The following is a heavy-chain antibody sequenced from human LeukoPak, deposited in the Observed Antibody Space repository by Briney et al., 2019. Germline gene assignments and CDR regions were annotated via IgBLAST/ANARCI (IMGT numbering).Heavy chain of an antibody. Sequence: GGSLRLSCAASGFTFSRYWMYWVRQAPGKGLVWVSRINSDGSSTSYADSVKGRFTISRDNAKNTLYLQMNSLRAEDTAEYYCARDAGGYDFWSGYSSSWFDPWGQGTLVTVSS. CDR1: GFTFSRYW. CDR3: ARDAGGYDFWSGYSSSWFDP. V-gene: IGHV3-74*01. D-gene: IGHD3-3*01. CDR2: INSDGSST. J-gene: IGHJ5*02.